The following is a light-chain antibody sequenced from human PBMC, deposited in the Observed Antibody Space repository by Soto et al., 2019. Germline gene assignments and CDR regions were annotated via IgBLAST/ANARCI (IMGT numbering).Light chain of an antibody. Sequence: DIQMTQSPSTLSASVGDRVTITCRASQSTSSWLAWYQQKPGKAPKLLIYKASSLESGVPSRFSGSGPGTEFTLTISSLQPDDFATYYCQQYNSYSWTFGQGTKVDIK. CDR1: QSTSSW. J-gene: IGKJ1*01. CDR2: KAS. V-gene: IGKV1-5*03. CDR3: QQYNSYSWT.